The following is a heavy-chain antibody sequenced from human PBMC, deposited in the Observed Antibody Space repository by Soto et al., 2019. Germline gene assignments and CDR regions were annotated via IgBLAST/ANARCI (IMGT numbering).Heavy chain of an antibody. D-gene: IGHD1-26*01. Sequence: GGSLRLSCAASGFTFSNYWMHWVRQVPGKGLVWVSRINSDGSTTSYADSVEGRFTISRDNAKNTLYLQMNSLRPEDTAVYYCARVGVGAWYFDSWGQGALVTVSS. V-gene: IGHV3-74*01. CDR1: GFTFSNYW. CDR2: INSDGSTT. J-gene: IGHJ4*02. CDR3: ARVGVGAWYFDS.